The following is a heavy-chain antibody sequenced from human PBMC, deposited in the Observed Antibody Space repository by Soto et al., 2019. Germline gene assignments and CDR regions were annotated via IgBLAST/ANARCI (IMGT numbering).Heavy chain of an antibody. CDR3: VHRLDVPGLAFES. CDR1: AFSLSASVAS. D-gene: IGHD3-10*02. J-gene: IGHJ5*01. CDR2: IYWNDDK. Sequence: ASGPPLVNPTQTLKLTCAFSAFSLSASVASMGWIRQPPGKALELLAHIYWNDDKRYSPSLRSRLTISKDTSKNQVVLTFTNIDPADTFTYYCVHRLDVPGLAFESWGQGALVTVSS. V-gene: IGHV2-5*01.